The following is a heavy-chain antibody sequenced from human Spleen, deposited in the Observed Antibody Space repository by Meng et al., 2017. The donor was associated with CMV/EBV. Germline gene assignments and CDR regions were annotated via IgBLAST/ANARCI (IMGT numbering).Heavy chain of an antibody. CDR2: INPVSGTT. CDR1: GGTFSNYA. CDR3: ARAGAFWSGYYRGHCYFDY. Sequence: SVKVSCKASGGTFSNYAISWVRQAPGQGLEWMAGINPVSGTTNYAQKFQGRVTIITDESTRTAYMDLSSLRSEDTAVYYCARAGAFWSGYYRGHCYFDYWGQGTLVTVSS. J-gene: IGHJ4*02. D-gene: IGHD3-3*01. V-gene: IGHV1-69*05.